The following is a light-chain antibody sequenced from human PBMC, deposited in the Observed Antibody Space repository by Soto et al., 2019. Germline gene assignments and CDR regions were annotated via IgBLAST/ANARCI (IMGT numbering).Light chain of an antibody. CDR3: QQYNTLNT. V-gene: IGKV3-15*01. J-gene: IGKJ2*01. Sequence: EIAMTQSPATLSVSPGQRATLSCRASQNVNSNLAWYKQKPGHAPSLLMYNVSTRATGFPARFSGSGSGTEFTLTISSLQSEDSAIYYCQQYNTLNTFGQGTKLEIK. CDR1: QNVNSN. CDR2: NVS.